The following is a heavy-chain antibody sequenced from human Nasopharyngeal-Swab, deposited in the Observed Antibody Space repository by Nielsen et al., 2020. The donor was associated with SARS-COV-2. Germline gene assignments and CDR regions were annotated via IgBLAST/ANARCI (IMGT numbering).Heavy chain of an antibody. CDR3: ARGPVRYDFWSGYYCGFDY. D-gene: IGHD3-3*01. V-gene: IGHV4-34*01. J-gene: IGHJ4*02. Sequence: ESLKISCAASGFTFSRYTMHWVRQPPGKGLEWIGEIHHSGSTDYNPSLKSRVTISVDTSKNQFSLKLSSVTAADTAVFYCARGPVRYDFWSGYYCGFDYWGQGTLVTVSS. CDR2: IHHSGST. CDR1: GFTFSRYT.